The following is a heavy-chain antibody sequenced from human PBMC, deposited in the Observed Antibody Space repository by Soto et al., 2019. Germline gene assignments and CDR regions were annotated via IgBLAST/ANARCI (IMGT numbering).Heavy chain of an antibody. CDR1: GFTFSSYA. V-gene: IGHV3-23*01. CDR2: ISGSGGST. J-gene: IGHJ4*02. D-gene: IGHD3-10*01. Sequence: EVQLLESGGGLVQPGGSLRLSCAASGFTFSSYAMSWVRQAPGKGLEWVSAISGSGGSTYYADSVKGRFTISRDISMTTLYLQMNSLGADDTAVYNCARASGWFAAFDYWGQGILVTVSS. CDR3: ARASGWFAAFDY.